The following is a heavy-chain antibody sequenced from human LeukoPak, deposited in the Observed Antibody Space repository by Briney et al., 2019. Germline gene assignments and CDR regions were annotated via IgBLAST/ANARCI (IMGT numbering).Heavy chain of an antibody. J-gene: IGHJ6*03. CDR1: GFTFSDYC. D-gene: IGHD2-2*01. Sequence: QAGGSLRLSCAASGFTFSDYCMTWVRQAPGKGLEWVANIKQDGSEGYYVDSVKGRFTVSRDNAKSSLYLQLNSLRAEDTAVYYCATRSCSISACRACSYHCMAFWGKGTTVTVSS. V-gene: IGHV3-7*01. CDR2: IKQDGSEG. CDR3: ATRSCSISACRACSYHCMAF.